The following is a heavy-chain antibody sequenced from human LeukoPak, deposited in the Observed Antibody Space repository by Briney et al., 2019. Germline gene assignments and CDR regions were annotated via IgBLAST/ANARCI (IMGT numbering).Heavy chain of an antibody. J-gene: IGHJ4*02. CDR3: AKEASQWLPFDY. CDR1: GFTFSTYW. Sequence: GGSLRLSCAASGFTFSTYWMHGLRQAPGKGLEWVAVIWYDGSNKYYADSVKGRFTISRDNSKNTLYLQMNSLRAEDTAVYYCAKEASQWLPFDYWGQGTLVTVSS. V-gene: IGHV3-33*06. CDR2: IWYDGSNK. D-gene: IGHD6-19*01.